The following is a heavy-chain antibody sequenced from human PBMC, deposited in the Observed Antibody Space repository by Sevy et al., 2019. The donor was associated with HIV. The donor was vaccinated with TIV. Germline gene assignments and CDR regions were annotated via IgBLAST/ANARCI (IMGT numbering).Heavy chain of an antibody. CDR2: IIPIFGTA. CDR3: ARDRGGGVVVAVAWFDP. Sequence: ASVKVSCKASGGTFSSYAISWVRQAPGQGLEWMGRIIPIFGTANYAQKFQGRVTITADESTSTAYMELSSLRSEDTAVYYCARDRGGGVVVAVAWFDPWGQRTLVTVS. D-gene: IGHD2-15*01. CDR1: GGTFSSYA. J-gene: IGHJ5*02. V-gene: IGHV1-69*13.